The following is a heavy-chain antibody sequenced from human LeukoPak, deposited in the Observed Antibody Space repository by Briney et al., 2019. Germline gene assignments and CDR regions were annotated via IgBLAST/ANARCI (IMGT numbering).Heavy chain of an antibody. CDR1: GGSISSYY. D-gene: IGHD1-26*01. Sequence: PSETLSLTCTVSGGSISSYYWGWIRQTPGKGLEWIGTVYYSGSTYYNTSLKSRLTISVDTSKNQISLQLTSVTAADMAVYYCATYSGSYFVDHWGQGTLVTVSS. CDR3: ATYSGSYFVDH. CDR2: VYYSGST. V-gene: IGHV4-59*04. J-gene: IGHJ4*02.